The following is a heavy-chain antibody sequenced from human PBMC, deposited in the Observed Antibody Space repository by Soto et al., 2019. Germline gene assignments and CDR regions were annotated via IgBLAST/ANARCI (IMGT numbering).Heavy chain of an antibody. CDR2: SSAYNGNT. J-gene: IGHJ5*02. Sequence: QVQLMQSRAEVKKPGASVKVSCKASGYTFTSYGISWVLQAPGQGLEWMGWSSAYNGNTNCAQKLQGRVTMTTDTSTSTAYMELMSLRSDDTAVYYCARDNLEGVGNYYGDSGWDPWGQGTLVTVSS. CDR1: GYTFTSYG. D-gene: IGHD4-17*01. CDR3: ARDNLEGVGNYYGDSGWDP. V-gene: IGHV1-18*01.